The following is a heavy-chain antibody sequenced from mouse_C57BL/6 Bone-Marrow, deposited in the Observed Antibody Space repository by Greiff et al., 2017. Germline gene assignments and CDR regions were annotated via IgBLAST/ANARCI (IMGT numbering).Heavy chain of an antibody. J-gene: IGHJ2*01. Sequence: EVQVVESGGGLVQPGGSMKLSCAASGFTFSDAWMDWVRQSPGQGLEWVAEIRNKANNHATYYAESVKGRFTISRDDSKSSVYLQMNSLRAEDTGIYYCTRSYYYEGYCFDYWGQGTTLTVSA. CDR2: IRNKANNHAT. CDR3: TRSYYYEGYCFDY. V-gene: IGHV6-6*01. D-gene: IGHD1-1*01. CDR1: GFTFSDAW.